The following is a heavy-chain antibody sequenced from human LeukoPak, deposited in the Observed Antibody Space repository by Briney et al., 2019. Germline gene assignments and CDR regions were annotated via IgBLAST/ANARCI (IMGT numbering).Heavy chain of an antibody. J-gene: IGHJ4*02. CDR1: GFTVSTYY. CDR3: ARGLGYCTSTTCLLPFDY. V-gene: IGHV3-53*01. D-gene: IGHD2-2*01. CDR2: IYSGGST. Sequence: GGSLRLSCSASGFTVSTYYMTYARHAPGKWLECVSVIYSGGSTYYADSVKGRFTISRDNSKNTLYLQMISLRADDTAMYYCARGLGYCTSTTCLLPFDYWGQGTLVTVSS.